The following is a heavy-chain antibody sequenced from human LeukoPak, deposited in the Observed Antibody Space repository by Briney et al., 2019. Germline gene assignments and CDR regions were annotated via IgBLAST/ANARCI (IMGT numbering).Heavy chain of an antibody. D-gene: IGHD4-11*01. J-gene: IGHJ4*02. CDR2: ISYDGSNK. CDR3: AKTFHDYSNYFDY. V-gene: IGHV3-30*18. Sequence: GGSLRLSCAASGFTFSSYGMHWVRQAPGKGLEWVAVISYDGSNKYYADSVKGRFTISRDNSKNTLYLQMNSLRAEDTAVYYCAKTFHDYSNYFDYWGQGTLVTVSS. CDR1: GFTFSSYG.